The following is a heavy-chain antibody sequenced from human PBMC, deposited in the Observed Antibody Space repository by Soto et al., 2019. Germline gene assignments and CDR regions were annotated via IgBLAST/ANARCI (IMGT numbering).Heavy chain of an antibody. V-gene: IGHV4-39*01. Sequence: SETLSLTCTVSGGSISSSSYYWGWIRQPPGKGLEWIGSIYYSGSTYYNPSLKSRVTISVDTSKNQFSLKLSSVTAADTAVYYCASREDSSGYYQDNWFDPWGQGTLVTVSS. CDR3: ASREDSSGYYQDNWFDP. CDR2: IYYSGST. J-gene: IGHJ5*02. D-gene: IGHD3-22*01. CDR1: GGSISSSSYY.